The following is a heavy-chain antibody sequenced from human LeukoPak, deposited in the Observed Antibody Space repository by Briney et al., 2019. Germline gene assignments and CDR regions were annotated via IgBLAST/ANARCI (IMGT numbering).Heavy chain of an antibody. V-gene: IGHV3-7*03. CDR2: IKQDGSEK. CDR1: GFTFSSYW. Sequence: GGSLRLSCAASGFTFSSYWMSWVRQAPGKGLEWVANIKQDGSEKYYVDSVKGRFTISRDNAKNSLYLQMNSLRTEDTAVYYCAGKSPGWSMAFDHWGQGTLVTVSS. D-gene: IGHD2-8*01. CDR3: AGKSPGWSMAFDH. J-gene: IGHJ4*02.